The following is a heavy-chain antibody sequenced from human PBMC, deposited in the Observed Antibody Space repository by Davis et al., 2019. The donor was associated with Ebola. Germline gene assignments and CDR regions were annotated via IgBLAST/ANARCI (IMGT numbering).Heavy chain of an antibody. Sequence: GESLKISCAASGFTFSSYAMHWVRQAPGKGLEWVAVISYDGSNKYYADSVKGRFTISRDNSKNTLYLQMNSLRAEDTAVYYCAKTRRPAAILNYFDYWGQGTLVTVSS. J-gene: IGHJ4*02. D-gene: IGHD2-2*02. CDR3: AKTRRPAAILNYFDY. CDR2: ISYDGSNK. CDR1: GFTFSSYA. V-gene: IGHV3-30-3*02.